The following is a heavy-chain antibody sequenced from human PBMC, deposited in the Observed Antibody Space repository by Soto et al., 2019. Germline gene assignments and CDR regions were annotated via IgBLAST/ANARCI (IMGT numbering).Heavy chain of an antibody. D-gene: IGHD6-13*01. J-gene: IGHJ6*02. CDR3: ATAAAGTWWAVADTLYGMDV. Sequence: QVQLVQSGAEVKKPGASVKVSCKASGYTFTSYGISWVRQAPGQGLEWMGWISAYNGNTNYAQKLQGRVTMTTDTSTSTDYMELRRLRSDDTAVYYCATAAAGTWWAVADTLYGMDVWGQGTTVTVSS. V-gene: IGHV1-18*04. CDR1: GYTFTSYG. CDR2: ISAYNGNT.